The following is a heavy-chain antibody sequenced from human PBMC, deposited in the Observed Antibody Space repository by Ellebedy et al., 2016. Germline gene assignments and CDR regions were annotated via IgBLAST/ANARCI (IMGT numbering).Heavy chain of an antibody. Sequence: GGSLRLSCAASGFTVSSSYVSWVRQAPGKGLEWVSMTSPGGTMHYADYVKGRFTISRDNSKNTLYLQMNSLTADDTAVYFCVKSGHSYVWSYWGQGTLVTVSS. D-gene: IGHD5-18*01. V-gene: IGHV3-53*01. J-gene: IGHJ4*02. CDR3: VKSGHSYVWSY. CDR2: TSPGGTM. CDR1: GFTVSSSY.